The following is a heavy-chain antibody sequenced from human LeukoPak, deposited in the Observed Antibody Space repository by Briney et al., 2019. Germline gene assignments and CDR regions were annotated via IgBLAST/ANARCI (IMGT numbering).Heavy chain of an antibody. J-gene: IGHJ5*02. CDR2: IYTSGST. CDR3: ARDRSGYFDP. CDR1: GGSISSGSYY. D-gene: IGHD3-3*01. V-gene: IGHV4-61*02. Sequence: NPSETLSLTCTVSGGSISSGSYYWSWIRQPAGEGLEWIGRIYTSGSTNYNPSLKSRVTISVDTSKNQFSLKLSSVTAADTAVYYCARDRSGYFDPWGQGTLVTVSS.